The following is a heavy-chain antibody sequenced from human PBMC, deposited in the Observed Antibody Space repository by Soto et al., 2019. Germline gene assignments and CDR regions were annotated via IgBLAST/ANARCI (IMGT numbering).Heavy chain of an antibody. Sequence: SLRLSCTASGFTFDEYAMHWVRQVPGKGLEWVSVITWNSGGIDYADSVKGRFTTSRDNAKNSLYLQMNSLRPEDTALYYCAKDISLGELSAPDHWGQGTLVTVSS. CDR2: ITWNSGGI. CDR3: AKDISLGELSAPDH. V-gene: IGHV3-9*01. D-gene: IGHD3-16*02. CDR1: GFTFDEYA. J-gene: IGHJ4*02.